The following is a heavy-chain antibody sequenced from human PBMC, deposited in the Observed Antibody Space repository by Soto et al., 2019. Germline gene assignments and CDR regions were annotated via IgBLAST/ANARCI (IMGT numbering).Heavy chain of an antibody. CDR3: ARDVTGRGKGAFDI. Sequence: SETLSLTCTVSGGSVSSGSYYWSWIRQPPGKGLEWIEYIYYSGSTNYNPSLKSRVTISVDTSKNQFSLKLSAVTAAETAVYYCARDVTGRGKGAFDIWGQGTMVTVSS. V-gene: IGHV4-61*01. CDR2: IYYSGST. D-gene: IGHD3-16*01. CDR1: GGSVSSGSYY. J-gene: IGHJ3*02.